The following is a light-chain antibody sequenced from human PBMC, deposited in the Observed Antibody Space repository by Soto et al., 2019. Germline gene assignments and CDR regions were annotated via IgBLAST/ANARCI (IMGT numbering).Light chain of an antibody. CDR3: QQYNSYSPYT. J-gene: IGKJ2*01. CDR2: KAS. CDR1: QSISSW. Sequence: DIQMTQSPSTLSASVGDRDTITCRASQSISSWLAWYQQKPGKAPKLLIYKASSLESGVPSRFSGSGSGTEFTLTISSLQPDDFATYYFQQYNSYSPYTFGQGTKLEIK. V-gene: IGKV1-5*03.